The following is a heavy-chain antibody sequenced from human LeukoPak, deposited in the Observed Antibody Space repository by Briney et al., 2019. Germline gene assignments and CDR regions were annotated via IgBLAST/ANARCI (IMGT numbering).Heavy chain of an antibody. D-gene: IGHD3-3*01. J-gene: IGHJ5*02. CDR2: IYTSGST. CDR1: GGSISSYY. V-gene: IGHV4-4*07. CDR3: ARGQDKTIFGVVMRIGWFDP. Sequence: SETLSLTCTVSGGSISSYYWSWIRQPAGKGLEWIGRIYTSGSTNYNPSLKSRVTMSVDTSKNQFSLKLSSVTAADTAVYYCARGQDKTIFGVVMRIGWFDPWGQGTLVTVSS.